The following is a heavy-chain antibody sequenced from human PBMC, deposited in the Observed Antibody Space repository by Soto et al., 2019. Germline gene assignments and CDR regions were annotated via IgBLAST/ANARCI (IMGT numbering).Heavy chain of an antibody. V-gene: IGHV1-69*08. CDR1: GGTFSSYT. Sequence: QVQLVQSGAEVKKPGSSVKVSCKASGGTFSSYTISWVRQAPGQGLEWMGRIIPILGIANYAQKFQGRVTITTDKYTSTADMELSRLRSEDTAVYYCAGDVGKRKAGYCSGGSCYGGSHFDYWGQGTLVTVAS. CDR3: AGDVGKRKAGYCSGGSCYGGSHFDY. J-gene: IGHJ4*02. D-gene: IGHD2-15*01. CDR2: IIPILGIA.